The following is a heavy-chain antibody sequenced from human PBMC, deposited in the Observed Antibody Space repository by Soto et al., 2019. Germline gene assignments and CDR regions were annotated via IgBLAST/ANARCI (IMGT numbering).Heavy chain of an antibody. D-gene: IGHD5-12*01. CDR1: GFTFSSYA. CDR2: ISGSGGST. CDR3: AKGNEDGDVDIVATIPNDY. V-gene: IGHV3-23*01. Sequence: GGSLRLSCAASGFTFSSYAMSWVRQAPGKGLEWVSAISGSGGSTYYADSVKGRLTISRDNSKNTLYLQMNSLRAEDTAVYYCAKGNEDGDVDIVATIPNDYWGQGTLVTVSS. J-gene: IGHJ4*02.